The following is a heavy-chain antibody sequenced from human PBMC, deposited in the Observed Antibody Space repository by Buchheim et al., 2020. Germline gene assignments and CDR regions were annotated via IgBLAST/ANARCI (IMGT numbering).Heavy chain of an antibody. J-gene: IGHJ4*02. V-gene: IGHV3-30-3*01. Sequence: QVQVVESGGGVVQPGRSLRLSCAASGFTFSNYAMHWVRQAPGKGLEWVAVISYDGSKNVYADSVKGRFTISRDNAKDTLFLQMNSLSAADTAVYYCARERYCGADCHPVCDHWGQGT. CDR3: ARERYCGADCHPVCDH. D-gene: IGHD2-21*02. CDR1: GFTFSNYA. CDR2: ISYDGSKN.